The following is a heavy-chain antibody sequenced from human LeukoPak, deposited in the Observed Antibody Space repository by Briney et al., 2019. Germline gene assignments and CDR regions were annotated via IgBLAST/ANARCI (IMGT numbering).Heavy chain of an antibody. CDR3: ARGPNYYGSGSYLNYYYYYYMDV. V-gene: IGHV4-34*01. Sequence: SETLSLTCAVYGGSFSGYYWSWLRQPPGKGLEWIGEINNSGSTNYNPSLKSGVTISVATSKNQFSLKLSSMAAADTAVYYCARGPNYYGSGSYLNYYYYYYMDVWGKGTTVTISS. J-gene: IGHJ6*03. CDR2: INNSGST. D-gene: IGHD3-10*01. CDR1: GGSFSGYY.